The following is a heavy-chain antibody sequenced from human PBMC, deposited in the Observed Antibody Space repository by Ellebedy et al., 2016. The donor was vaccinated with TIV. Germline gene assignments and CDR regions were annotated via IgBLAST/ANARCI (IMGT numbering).Heavy chain of an antibody. Sequence: GESLKISXAASGFTFSSYAMSWVRQAPGKGLEWVSAISGSGGSTYYADSVKGRFTISRDNSKNTLYLQMNSLRAEDTAVYYCAKRGWTFGVDVWGQGTTVTVSS. J-gene: IGHJ6*02. V-gene: IGHV3-23*01. CDR1: GFTFSSYA. CDR3: AKRGWTFGVDV. D-gene: IGHD2-8*01. CDR2: ISGSGGST.